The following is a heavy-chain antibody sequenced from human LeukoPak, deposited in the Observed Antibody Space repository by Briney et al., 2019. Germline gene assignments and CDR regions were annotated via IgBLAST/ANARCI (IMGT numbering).Heavy chain of an antibody. CDR2: IYHSGST. D-gene: IGHD3-22*01. CDR3: ARLSSGGLHYFDY. CDR1: GGSISSGGYS. J-gene: IGHJ4*02. Sequence: SETLSLTCAVSGGSISSGGYSWSWIRQPPGKGLEWIGYIYHSGSTYYNPSLKSRVTISVDRSKNQFSLKLSSVTAADTAVYYCARLSSGGLHYFDYWGQGTLVTVSS. V-gene: IGHV4-30-2*01.